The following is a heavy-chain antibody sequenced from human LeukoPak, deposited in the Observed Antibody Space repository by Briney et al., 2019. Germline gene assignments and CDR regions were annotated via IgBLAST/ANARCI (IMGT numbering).Heavy chain of an antibody. J-gene: IGHJ4*02. V-gene: IGHV1-2*06. D-gene: IGHD6-19*01. CDR2: INPNSGGT. CDR3: ARDWSESGIAVADYFDY. Sequence: ASVKVSCKASGYTFTGYYMHWVRQAPGQGLEWMGRINPNSGGTNYAQKFQARVTLTRDTSTSTVYMELSSLRSEDTAIYYCARDWSESGIAVADYFDYWGQGTLVTVSS. CDR1: GYTFTGYY.